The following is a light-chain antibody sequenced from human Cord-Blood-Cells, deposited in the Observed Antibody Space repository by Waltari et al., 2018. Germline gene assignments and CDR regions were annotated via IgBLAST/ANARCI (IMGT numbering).Light chain of an antibody. CDR2: RNK. Sequence: QSVLTQPPSASGTPGQRVTISCSGSSPNIGSNYVYCYQQLQGTAPKLLIYRNKQRPSGVPDRFSGSKSGTSASLAISGLRSEDEADYYCAAWDDSLSGYVFGTGTKVTVL. V-gene: IGLV1-47*01. J-gene: IGLJ1*01. CDR1: SPNIGSNY. CDR3: AAWDDSLSGYV.